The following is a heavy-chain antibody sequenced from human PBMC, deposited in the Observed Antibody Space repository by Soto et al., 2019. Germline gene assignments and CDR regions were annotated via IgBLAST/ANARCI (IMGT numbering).Heavy chain of an antibody. J-gene: IGHJ6*02. CDR2: ISGSGGST. CDR1: GFTFSSYA. CDR3: AKVRPPKSGYHRPYYGMDV. Sequence: GGSLRLSCAASGFTFSSYAMSWVRQAPGKGLEWVSAISGSGGSTYYADSVKGRFTISRDNSKNTLYLQMNSLRAEDTAVYYCAKVRPPKSGYHRPYYGMDVWGQGTTVTVSS. V-gene: IGHV3-23*01. D-gene: IGHD5-12*01.